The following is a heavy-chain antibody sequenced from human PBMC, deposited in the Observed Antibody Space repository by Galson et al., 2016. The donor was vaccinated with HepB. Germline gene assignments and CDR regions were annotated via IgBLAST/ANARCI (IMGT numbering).Heavy chain of an antibody. J-gene: IGHJ3*02. CDR2: ISSTSSYT. CDR1: GFTFSDYY. CDR3: ASYEVGRDAFDI. Sequence: SLRLSCAASGFTFSDYYMSWIRQAPGKGLEWVSYISSTSSYTNYADSVKGRFTISRDNAKNSLYLQMNSLRAEDTAVYYCASYEVGRDAFDIWGQGTMVTVSS. V-gene: IGHV3-11*06. D-gene: IGHD1-26*01.